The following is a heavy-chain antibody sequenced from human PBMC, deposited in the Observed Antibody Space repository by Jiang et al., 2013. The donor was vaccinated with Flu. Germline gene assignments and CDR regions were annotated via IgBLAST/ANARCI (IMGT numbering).Heavy chain of an antibody. Sequence: VQLVESGGGLVQPGGSLRLSCAASGFTFSSYAMSWVRQAPGKGLEWVSAISGSGGSTYYADSVKGRFTISRDNSKNTLYLQMNSLRAEDTAVYYCAKDRRVRDYGDYGARSELGYFQHVGPGHPWSPSP. V-gene: IGHV3-23*04. J-gene: IGHJ1*01. CDR2: ISGSGGST. CDR3: AKDRRVRDYGDYGARSELGYFQH. CDR1: GFTFSSYA. D-gene: IGHD4-17*01.